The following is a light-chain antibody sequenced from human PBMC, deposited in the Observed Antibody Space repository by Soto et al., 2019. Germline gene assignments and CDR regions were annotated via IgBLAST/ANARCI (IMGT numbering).Light chain of an antibody. CDR2: DTS. Sequence: EIVVTQSPATLSVSQRERATLSCRASQSVSIKLAWYQQKPGQAPRLLIYDTSTRATGIPARFSGSGSGTEFTLTISSLQPDDFATYYCPQYNSYSFGQGTKVDVK. J-gene: IGKJ1*01. V-gene: IGKV3-15*01. CDR1: QSVSIK. CDR3: PQYNSYS.